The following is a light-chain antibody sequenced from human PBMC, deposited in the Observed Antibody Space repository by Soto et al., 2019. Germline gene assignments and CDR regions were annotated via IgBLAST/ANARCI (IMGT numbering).Light chain of an antibody. Sequence: QSALTQPASMSGSPGQSITISCTGTSSDVGGYNYVSWYQRHPGKAPKLMIYEVSNRPSGVSNRFSGSKSGNTASLTISGRQAEDEADYYCSSSTINNTVLFGGGTKLTVL. CDR2: EVS. J-gene: IGLJ2*01. CDR3: SSSTINNTVL. CDR1: SSDVGGYNY. V-gene: IGLV2-14*01.